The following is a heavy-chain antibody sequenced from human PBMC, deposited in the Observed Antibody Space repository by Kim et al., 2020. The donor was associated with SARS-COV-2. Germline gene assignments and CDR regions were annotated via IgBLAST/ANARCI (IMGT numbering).Heavy chain of an antibody. Sequence: GGSLRLSCAASGFTFSSYGMHWVRQAPGKGLEWVAVISYDGSNKYYADSVKGRFTISRDNSKNTLYLQMNSLRAEDTAVYYCAKDYYDSSGSFDYWGQG. CDR1: GFTFSSYG. CDR3: AKDYYDSSGSFDY. CDR2: ISYDGSNK. V-gene: IGHV3-30*18. J-gene: IGHJ4*02. D-gene: IGHD3-22*01.